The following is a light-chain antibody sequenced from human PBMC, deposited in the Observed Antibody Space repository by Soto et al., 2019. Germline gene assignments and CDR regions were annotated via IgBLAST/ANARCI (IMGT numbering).Light chain of an antibody. J-gene: IGKJ2*01. V-gene: IGKV3-11*01. Sequence: EIVLTQSPATLSLSPGERATLSCRASQSVSSYLAWYQQKPGQAPRLLIYDASNRATGIPARFSGSGSGTGFTLTIRSLEPQDFAVYYCQQRSNWPLTFGQGTKLEIK. CDR1: QSVSSY. CDR3: QQRSNWPLT. CDR2: DAS.